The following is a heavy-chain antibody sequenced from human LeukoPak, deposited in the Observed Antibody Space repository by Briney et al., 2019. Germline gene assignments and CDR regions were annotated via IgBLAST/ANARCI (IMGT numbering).Heavy chain of an antibody. Sequence: SETLSLTCTVSGGSISSYYWSWIRQPPGKGLEWIGYIYYSGSTNYNPSLKSRVTISVDTSKNQFSLKLSSVTAADTAVYYCARHANGDWFDPWGQGTLVTVSS. CDR1: GGSISSYY. CDR3: ARHANGDWFDP. J-gene: IGHJ5*02. CDR2: IYYSGST. V-gene: IGHV4-59*08. D-gene: IGHD4/OR15-4a*01.